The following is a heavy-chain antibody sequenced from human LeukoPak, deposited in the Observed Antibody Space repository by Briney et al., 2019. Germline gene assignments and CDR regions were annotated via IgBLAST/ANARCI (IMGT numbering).Heavy chain of an antibody. Sequence: PGGSLRLSCATSGFTFSSYWMSWVRQAPGKGLEWVANIKQDGSEKYYVDSVKGRFTFSRDNAKNSLYLEMNSLRAEDTAVYYCARVSYWNYRDYYYYCMDVWGKGTTVTVSS. J-gene: IGHJ6*03. CDR2: IKQDGSEK. V-gene: IGHV3-7*01. D-gene: IGHD1-7*01. CDR1: GFTFSSYW. CDR3: ARVSYWNYRDYYYYCMDV.